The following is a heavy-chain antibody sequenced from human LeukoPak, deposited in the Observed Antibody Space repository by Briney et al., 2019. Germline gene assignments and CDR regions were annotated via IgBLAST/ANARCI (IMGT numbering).Heavy chain of an antibody. Sequence: GGSLRLSCAASGFTFSSYSMNWVRQAPGKGLEWVSSISTSSSYIYFAASLKGRFTISRDNAKNSLYLQMNSLRAEDTAVYYCARDPLSSWGHYDFWSGPGARFDYWGQGTLVTVSS. CDR3: ARDPLSSWGHYDFWSGPGARFDY. CDR2: ISTSSSYI. D-gene: IGHD3-3*01. CDR1: GFTFSSYS. J-gene: IGHJ4*02. V-gene: IGHV3-21*01.